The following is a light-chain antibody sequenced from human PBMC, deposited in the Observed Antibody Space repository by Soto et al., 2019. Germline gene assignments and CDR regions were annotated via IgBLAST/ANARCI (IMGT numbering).Light chain of an antibody. CDR3: QQYGNSFVG. V-gene: IGKV3-20*01. CDR1: QSVSSTY. Sequence: EIVLTQSPGTLSLSPGERATLSCRASQSVSSTYLAWYQHRPGQAPRLLIYGASSRATGIPDRFSGSGSGTAFTLIISRLEPEDFAVYYCQQYGNSFVGFGQGTKVEIK. CDR2: GAS. J-gene: IGKJ1*01.